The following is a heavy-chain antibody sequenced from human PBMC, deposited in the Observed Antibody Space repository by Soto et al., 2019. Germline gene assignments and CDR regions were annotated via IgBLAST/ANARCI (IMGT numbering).Heavy chain of an antibody. J-gene: IGHJ4*02. CDR1: GASISRGDYY. V-gene: IGHV4-31*03. CDR3: ARVRYLAGAGQNYFDL. CDR2: IYRSGST. Sequence: SETLSLTCTVSGASISRGDYYWSWIRQLPGKGLEWIGYIYRSGSTYYNPSLESRITISVDTSRSQFSLDVSSVTAADTAVYYCARVRYLAGAGQNYFDLWGQGTLVTVLL. D-gene: IGHD6-19*01.